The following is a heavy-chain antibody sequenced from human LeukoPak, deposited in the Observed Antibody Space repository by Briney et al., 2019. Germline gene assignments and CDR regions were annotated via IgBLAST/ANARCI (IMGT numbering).Heavy chain of an antibody. CDR2: ISSSSSTI. J-gene: IGHJ4*02. CDR3: ARGGSSGYYVY. V-gene: IGHV3-48*04. Sequence: GGSLRLSCAASGFTFSSYSMNWVRQAPGKGLEWVSYISSSSSTIYYADSVKGRFTISRDNAKNTVYLQMNSLRAEDTAVYYCARGGSSGYYVYWGQGTLVTVS. CDR1: GFTFSSYS. D-gene: IGHD3-22*01.